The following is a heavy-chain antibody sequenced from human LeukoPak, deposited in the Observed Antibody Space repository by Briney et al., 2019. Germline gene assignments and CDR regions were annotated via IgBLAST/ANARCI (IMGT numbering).Heavy chain of an antibody. CDR2: IGDSRGST. V-gene: IGHV3-23*01. J-gene: IGHJ5*02. D-gene: IGHD6-13*01. CDR3: AKAPAGPEYSSSWKFGYNWFDP. CDR1: GFTFSSYG. Sequence: GGALRLSCAASGFTFSSYGMSWVRQAPGKGLEWVSSIGDSRGSTYYADSVKGRFTISRDNSKNTLYLQMNSLRAEDTAVYYCAKAPAGPEYSSSWKFGYNWFDPWGQGTLVTVSS.